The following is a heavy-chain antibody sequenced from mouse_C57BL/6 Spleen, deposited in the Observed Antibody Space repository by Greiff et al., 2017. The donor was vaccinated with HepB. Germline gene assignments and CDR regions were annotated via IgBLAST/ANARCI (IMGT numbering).Heavy chain of an antibody. Sequence: QVQLQQSGAELVMPGASVKLSCKASGYTFTSYWMHWVKQRPGQGLEWIGEIDPSDSYTNYNQKFKGKSTLTVEKSSSTAYMQLSSLTSEDSAVYYCARQEMDTTGAWFAYWGQGTLVTVSA. CDR3: ARQEMDTTGAWFAY. D-gene: IGHD2-12*01. V-gene: IGHV1-69*01. CDR1: GYTFTSYW. CDR2: IDPSDSYT. J-gene: IGHJ3*01.